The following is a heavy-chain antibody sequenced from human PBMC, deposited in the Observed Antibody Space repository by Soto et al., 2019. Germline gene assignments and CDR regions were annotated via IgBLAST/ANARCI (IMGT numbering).Heavy chain of an antibody. CDR3: ARGSSLMITFGGVIVPNYFKY. D-gene: IGHD3-16*02. CDR1: GGSSSSYY. CDR2: IYYSGST. Sequence: PSETLSLTCTVSGGSSSSYYWSWIRQPPGKELEWIGYIYYSGSTDYNPSLKSRVTISVDTSKNQFSLKLSSVTAADTAVYYCARGSSLMITFGGVIVPNYFKYWGQGTLVTVSS. J-gene: IGHJ4*02. V-gene: IGHV4-59*01.